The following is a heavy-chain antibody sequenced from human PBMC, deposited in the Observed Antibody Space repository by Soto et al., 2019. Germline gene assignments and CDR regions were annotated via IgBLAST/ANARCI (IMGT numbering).Heavy chain of an antibody. D-gene: IGHD5-18*01. CDR1: GYTFTAYY. CDR3: ARGGYTYGYGLDY. J-gene: IGHJ4*02. V-gene: IGHV1-2*04. CDR2: INPNSGDT. Sequence: QVQLVQSGAEVKKLGASVKVSCKASGYTFTAYYIHWVRQAPGQGLEWVGWINPNSGDTNYAQRFQGWVTMTGDTSVSTAYMDLTRLRSYDTAVYYCARGGYTYGYGLDYWGQGTLVTVSS.